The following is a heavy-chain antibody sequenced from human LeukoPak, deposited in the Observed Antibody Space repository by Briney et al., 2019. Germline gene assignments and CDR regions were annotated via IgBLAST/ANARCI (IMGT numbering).Heavy chain of an antibody. D-gene: IGHD3-22*01. CDR2: FDPEDGET. CDR1: GYTLTELS. CDR3: ATDLAHYDSSGSFDY. Sequence: ASVKVSCKVSGYTLTELSMHWVRQAPGKGLEWMGGFDPEDGETIYAQKFQGRVTMTEDTSTDTAYMELSSLRSEGTAAYYCATDLAHYDSSGSFDYWGQGTLVTVSS. V-gene: IGHV1-24*01. J-gene: IGHJ4*02.